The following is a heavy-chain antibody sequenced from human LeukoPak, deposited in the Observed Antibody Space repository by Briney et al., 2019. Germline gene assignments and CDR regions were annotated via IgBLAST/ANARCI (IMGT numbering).Heavy chain of an antibody. CDR3: ARDSNYDFWSGYYPPFYFDY. CDR1: GFTFSSYW. V-gene: IGHV3-7*01. CDR2: IKQDGSEK. J-gene: IGHJ4*02. Sequence: GGSLRLSCAASGFTFSSYWMSWVRQAPGKGLEWVANIKQDGSEKYYVDSVKGRFTISRDNAKNSLYLQMNSLRAEDTAVYYCARDSNYDFWSGYYPPFYFDYWGQGTLVTVSS. D-gene: IGHD3-3*01.